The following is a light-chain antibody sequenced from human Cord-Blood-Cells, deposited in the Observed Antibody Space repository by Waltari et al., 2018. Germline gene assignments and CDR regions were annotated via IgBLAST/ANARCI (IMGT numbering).Light chain of an antibody. J-gene: IGKJ1*01. CDR2: GAS. CDR3: QQYGSSPT. Sequence: EIVLTQSPGTLSLSPGERATLSCRASQSVSSSYLAWYQQKPGQDPRLLIYGASSRATGFPDRFSGSGSGTDFTLTISRLEPEDFAVYYCQQYGSSPTFGQGTKVEIK. CDR1: QSVSSSY. V-gene: IGKV3-20*01.